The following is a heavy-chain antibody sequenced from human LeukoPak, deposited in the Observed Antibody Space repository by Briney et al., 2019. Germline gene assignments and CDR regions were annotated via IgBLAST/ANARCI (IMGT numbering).Heavy chain of an antibody. D-gene: IGHD3-22*01. CDR2: IIPIFGTA. V-gene: IGHV1-69*13. J-gene: IGHJ6*03. Sequence: SVKVSCKASGGTFSSYAISWVRQAPGQGLEWMGGIIPIFGTANYAQKFQGRVTITADESTSTAYMELSSLRSEDTAVYYCARGELNYYDSSGSPRAYYYYYMDVWGKGTTVTVSS. CDR1: GGTFSSYA. CDR3: ARGELNYYDSSGSPRAYYYYYMDV.